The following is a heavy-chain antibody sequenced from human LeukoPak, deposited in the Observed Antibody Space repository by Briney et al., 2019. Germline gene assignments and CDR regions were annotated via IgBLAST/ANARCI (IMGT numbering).Heavy chain of an antibody. D-gene: IGHD1-26*01. CDR3: AKVRVGATLPDFDY. CDR2: ISGSGGST. V-gene: IGHV3-23*01. J-gene: IGHJ4*02. CDR1: GFTFSSYA. Sequence: GGSLRPSCAASGFTFSSYAMSWVRQAPGKGLEWVSAISGSGGSTYYADSVKGRFTISRDNSKNTLYLQMNSLRAEDTAVYYCAKVRVGATLPDFDYWGQGTLVTVSS.